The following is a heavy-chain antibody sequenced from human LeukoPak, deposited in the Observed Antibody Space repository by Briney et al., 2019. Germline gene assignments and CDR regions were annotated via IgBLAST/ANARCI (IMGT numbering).Heavy chain of an antibody. CDR2: ISSDGGST. V-gene: IGHV3-23*01. CDR1: GFSFSSYV. CDR3: ARGLDGSFWYNFDH. Sequence: TGGSLRLSCAASGFSFSSYVMSWVRQAPGKGLEWVSGISSDGGSTYYADSVKGRFTNSRDNSKNTLHLQMNSLRADEPAVYYCARGLDGSFWYNFDHWGQGTLVTVSS. J-gene: IGHJ4*02. D-gene: IGHD6-19*01.